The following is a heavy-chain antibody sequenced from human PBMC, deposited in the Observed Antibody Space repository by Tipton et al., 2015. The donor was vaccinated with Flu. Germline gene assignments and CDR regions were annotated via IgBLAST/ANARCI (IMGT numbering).Heavy chain of an antibody. D-gene: IGHD1-26*01. V-gene: IGHV3-53*01. J-gene: IGHJ3*02. CDR3: ARENWVGDAFDI. CDR1: GFTVSSNY. Sequence: SLRLSRAASGFTVSSNYMSWVRQAPGKGLEWVSVIYSGGSTYYADSVKGRFTISRDNSKNTLYLQMNSLRAEDTAVYYCARENWVGDAFDIWGQGTMVTVSS. CDR2: IYSGGST.